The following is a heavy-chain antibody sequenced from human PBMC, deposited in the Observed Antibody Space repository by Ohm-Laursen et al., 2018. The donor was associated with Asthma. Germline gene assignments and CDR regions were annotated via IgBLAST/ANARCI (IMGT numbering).Heavy chain of an antibody. CDR1: GGTFSSYA. CDR2: IIPIFGTA. J-gene: IGHJ6*02. CDR3: ARSLVSYASDARRYYYGMDV. D-gene: IGHD2-2*01. V-gene: IGHV1-69*01. Sequence: GSSVKVSCNASGGTFSSYAISWVRQAPGQGLEWMGGIIPIFGTANYAQKFQGRVTITADESTSTAYMELSSLRSEDTAVYYWARSLVSYASDARRYYYGMDVWGQGTTVTVSS.